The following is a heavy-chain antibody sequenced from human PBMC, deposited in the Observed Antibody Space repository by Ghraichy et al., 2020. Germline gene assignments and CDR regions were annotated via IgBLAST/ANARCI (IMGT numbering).Heavy chain of an antibody. V-gene: IGHV3-23*01. J-gene: IGHJ3*02. CDR1: GFSFSNYA. CDR2: ISGGATST. CDR3: TKANNSGWYSLAPDAFKI. Sequence: GESLNISCAASGFSFSNYAMSWVRQAPGKGLEWVSAISGGATSTHFADSVKGRFTISRDNSNNTLYLQMNSLRAEDTAIYYCTKANNSGWYSLAPDAFKIWGQGRMGTVCS. D-gene: IGHD6-19*01.